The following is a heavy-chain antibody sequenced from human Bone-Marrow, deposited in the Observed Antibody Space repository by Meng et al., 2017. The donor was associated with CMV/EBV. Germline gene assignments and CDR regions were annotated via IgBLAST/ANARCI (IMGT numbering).Heavy chain of an antibody. Sequence: ASVKVSCKTSGYTFTNYGVHWVRQAPGQGLEWMGWISGYGNTNYAHNFRARFTMTTDTSTNTVYMELRSLKSPDTAVYYCARDGAPGDSSRWSPWFDPWGQGTLVTVSS. D-gene: IGHD6-13*01. J-gene: IGHJ5*02. CDR1: GYTFTNYG. CDR2: ISGYGNT. CDR3: ARDGAPGDSSRWSPWFDP. V-gene: IGHV1-18*01.